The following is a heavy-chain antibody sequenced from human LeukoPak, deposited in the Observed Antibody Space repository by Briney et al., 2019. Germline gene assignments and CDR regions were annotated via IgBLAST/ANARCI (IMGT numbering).Heavy chain of an antibody. D-gene: IGHD3-9*01. V-gene: IGHV4-61*02. CDR3: AIAPLRYSWFDP. J-gene: IGHJ5*02. Sequence: SETLSLTCTVSGGSISSGSYYWSWIRQPAGKGLEWIGRIYTSGSTNYNPSLKSRVTISVDTSKNQFSLKLSSVTAADTAVYYCAIAPLRYSWFDPWGQGTLVTVSS. CDR2: IYTSGST. CDR1: GGSISSGSYY.